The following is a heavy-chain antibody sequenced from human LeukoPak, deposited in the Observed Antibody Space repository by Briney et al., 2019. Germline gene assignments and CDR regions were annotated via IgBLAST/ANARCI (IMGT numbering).Heavy chain of an antibody. CDR2: INPNSGGT. CDR3: ARVPPGPYYYDSSGYHDY. J-gene: IGHJ4*02. V-gene: IGHV1-2*02. CDR1: GYTFTGYY. Sequence: GASVKVSCKASGYTFTGYYMHWVRQAPGQGLEWMGWINPNSGGTNYAQKFQGRVTMTTDTSTSTAYMELRSLRSDDTAVYYCARVPPGPYYYDSSGYHDYWGQGTLVTVSS. D-gene: IGHD3-22*01.